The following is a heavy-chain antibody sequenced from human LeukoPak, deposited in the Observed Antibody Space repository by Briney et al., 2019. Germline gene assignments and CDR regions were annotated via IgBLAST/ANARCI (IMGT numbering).Heavy chain of an antibody. V-gene: IGHV3-23*01. CDR3: AKEEGYDFAFFDY. CDR2: ISASGGTI. D-gene: IGHD5-12*01. CDR1: GFTFTNYA. Sequence: GGSLRLSCAASGFTFTNYAMSWVRQAPGKGLEWVSAISASGGTIYYADSVKGRFTISRDNPKNTLYLQMNSLRAEDTAVYYCAKEEGYDFAFFDYWGQGILVTVSS. J-gene: IGHJ4*02.